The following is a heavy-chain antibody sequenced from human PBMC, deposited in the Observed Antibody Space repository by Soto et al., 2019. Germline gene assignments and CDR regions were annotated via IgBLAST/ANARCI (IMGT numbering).Heavy chain of an antibody. Sequence: QVQLQQWGAGLLKPSETLSLTCAVYGGSFSGYYWSWIRQPPGKGLEWIGEINHSGSTNYNPSLKGRVTISVDTSKNQFSLKLSSVTAADTAVYYCARARRGAVVTPRWFDPWGQGTLVTVSS. CDR1: GGSFSGYY. D-gene: IGHD2-21*02. J-gene: IGHJ5*02. CDR3: ARARRGAVVTPRWFDP. V-gene: IGHV4-34*01. CDR2: INHSGST.